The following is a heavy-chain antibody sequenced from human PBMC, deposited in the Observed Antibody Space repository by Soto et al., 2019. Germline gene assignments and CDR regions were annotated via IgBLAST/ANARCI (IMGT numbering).Heavy chain of an antibody. D-gene: IGHD5-12*01. V-gene: IGHV1-69*13. J-gene: IGHJ4*02. CDR1: GGTFSSYA. Sequence: ASVKVSCKASGGTFSSYAISWVRQAPGQGLEWMGGIIPIFGTANYAQKIQGRVTITADESTSRAYMELSSLKSEDTAVYYCARDSFRDGYNQFDYWGQGTLVTVSS. CDR2: IIPIFGTA. CDR3: ARDSFRDGYNQFDY.